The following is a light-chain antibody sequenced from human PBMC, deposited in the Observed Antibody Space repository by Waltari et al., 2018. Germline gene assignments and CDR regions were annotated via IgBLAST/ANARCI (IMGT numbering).Light chain of an antibody. V-gene: IGKV3-20*01. CDR2: GAY. CDR1: QSVPSRY. J-gene: IGKJ1*01. CDR3: QQYDGSPMWS. Sequence: ETVLTQSPANLSLSPGDRATLSCRASQSVPSRYLAWYHQIPGQSPRLLIYGAYTRASGIPDRFSGSGSGTDFSLRISRVETEDFGVYYCQQYDGSPMWSFGLGTKVEVK.